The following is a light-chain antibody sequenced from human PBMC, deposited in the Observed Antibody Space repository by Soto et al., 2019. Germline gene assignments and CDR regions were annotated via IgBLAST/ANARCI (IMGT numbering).Light chain of an antibody. CDR1: RSDVGSYDR. CDR2: EVA. J-gene: IGLJ2*01. V-gene: IGLV2-18*02. CDR3: SSYTTSSTWV. Sequence: QSALTQPPSVSGSPGQSVTISCTGTRSDVGSYDRVSWYQQPAGTAPKLMIYEVANRPSGVPDRFSGSKSGNTASLTISGLQAEDGADYYCSSYTTSSTWVFGGGTKLTVL.